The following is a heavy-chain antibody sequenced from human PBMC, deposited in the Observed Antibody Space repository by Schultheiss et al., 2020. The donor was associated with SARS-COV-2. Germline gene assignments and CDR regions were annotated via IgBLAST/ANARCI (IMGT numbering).Heavy chain of an antibody. CDR2: IYHSGST. V-gene: IGHV4-34*01. CDR3: AKVPTRHGSYYYFDY. J-gene: IGHJ4*02. CDR1: GGSFSGYY. Sequence: SETLSLTCAVYGGSFSGYYWSWIRQPPGKGLEWIGSIYHSGSTYYNPSLKSRVTISVDTSKNQFSLKLSSVTAADTAVYYCAKVPTRHGSYYYFDYWGQGTLVTVSS. D-gene: IGHD1-26*01.